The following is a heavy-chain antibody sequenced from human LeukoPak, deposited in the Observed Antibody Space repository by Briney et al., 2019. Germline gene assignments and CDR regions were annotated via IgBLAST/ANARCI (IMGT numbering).Heavy chain of an antibody. CDR1: GFSFASYS. D-gene: IGHD3/OR15-3a*01. V-gene: IGHV3-7*01. CDR3: ARLDWGAMMFDY. J-gene: IGHJ4*02. Sequence: GGSLRLSCRASGFSFASYSMSWVRQAPGKGLEWVANIKLDGSEKSYVDSMEGRFTISRDNAKNSLYLQMNSLRAEDTAVYYCARLDWGAMMFDYWSQGTLVTVSS. CDR2: IKLDGSEK.